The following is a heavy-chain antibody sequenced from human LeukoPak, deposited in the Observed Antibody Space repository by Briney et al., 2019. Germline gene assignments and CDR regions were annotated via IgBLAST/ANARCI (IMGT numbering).Heavy chain of an antibody. CDR2: ISSSSSYI. D-gene: IGHD3-9*01. CDR1: GFTFSSYS. CDR3: ARDLTPNPVRRDFGFDY. V-gene: IGHV3-21*01. Sequence: GGSLRLSCAASGFTFSSYSMNWVRQAPGKGLEWVSSISSSSSYIYYADSVKGRFTISRDNAKNSLYLQMNSLRAEDTAVYYCARDLTPNPVRRDFGFDYWGQGTLVTVSS. J-gene: IGHJ4*02.